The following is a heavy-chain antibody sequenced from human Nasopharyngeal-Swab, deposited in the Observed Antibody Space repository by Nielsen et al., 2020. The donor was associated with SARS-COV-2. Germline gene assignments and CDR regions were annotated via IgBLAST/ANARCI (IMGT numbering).Heavy chain of an antibody. Sequence: ASVKVSCKVSGYTLTELSMHWVRQAPGKGLEWMGGFDPEDGETIYAQKFQGRVTMTEDTSTDTAYMELSSLRSEDTAVYYCATGPPYSDVRSGNWFDPWGQGTLGTVSS. D-gene: IGHD3-10*01. CDR1: GYTLTELS. V-gene: IGHV1-24*01. J-gene: IGHJ5*02. CDR3: ATGPPYSDVRSGNWFDP. CDR2: FDPEDGET.